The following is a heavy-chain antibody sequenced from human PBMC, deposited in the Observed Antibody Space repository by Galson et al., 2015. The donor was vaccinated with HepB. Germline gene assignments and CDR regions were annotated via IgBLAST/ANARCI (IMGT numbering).Heavy chain of an antibody. CDR2: ISSSSSYI. V-gene: IGHV3-21*01. CDR1: GFTFSSYS. CDR3: ARDGIAAAALLDWFDP. J-gene: IGHJ5*02. D-gene: IGHD6-13*01. Sequence: SLRLSCAASGFTFSSYSMNRVRQAPGKGLEWVSSISSSSSYIYYADSVKGRFTISRDNAKNSLYLQMNSLRAEDTAVYYCARDGIAAAALLDWFDPWGQGTLVTVSS.